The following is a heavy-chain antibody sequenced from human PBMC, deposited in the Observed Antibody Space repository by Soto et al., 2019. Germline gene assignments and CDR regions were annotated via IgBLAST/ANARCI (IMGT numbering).Heavy chain of an antibody. CDR1: GVTFSSYA. CDR3: GRGSDGKTYWFYP. J-gene: IGHJ5*02. V-gene: IGHV1-69*01. CDR2: IIPIFGTA. D-gene: IGHD1-1*01. Sequence: QVQLVQSGSGVQKPGTSVKFSCTASGVTFSSYAISWLRQAPRQGLEWMGGIIPIFGTANYAQKFQGRVTITADESSSTAYMDVGSMSCEDTAVSYCGRGSDGKTYWFYPWGQGTLVSVGS.